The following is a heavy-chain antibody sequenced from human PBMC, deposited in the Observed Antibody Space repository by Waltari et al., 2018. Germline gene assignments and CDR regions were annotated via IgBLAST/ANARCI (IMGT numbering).Heavy chain of an antibody. D-gene: IGHD6-13*01. CDR2: ISGSSGST. CDR3: ARYEFHSGSWNGRFDFDY. Sequence: QVQLQESGPGLVKPSETLSLTCAVSGGSISSSNWWSWIRQPQGKGLEWIGYISGSSGSTYYNPSLKSRVTISTDTSKNQFSLKLSSVTAADTAVYYCARYEFHSGSWNGRFDFDYWGQGVLVTVSS. J-gene: IGHJ4*02. V-gene: IGHV4-4*02. CDR1: GGSISSSNW.